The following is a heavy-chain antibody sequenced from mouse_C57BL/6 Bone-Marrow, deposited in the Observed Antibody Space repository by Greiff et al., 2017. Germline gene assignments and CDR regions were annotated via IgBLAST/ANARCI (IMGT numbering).Heavy chain of an antibody. CDR1: GFSFNTYA. Sequence: EVQLVESGGGLVQPKGSLKLSCAASGFSFNTYAMNWVRQAPGKGLEWVARIRSKSNNYATYYADSVKDRFTISRDDSESMLYLQMNNLKTEDTAMYYCVRPLITTDAMDYWGQGTSVTVSA. D-gene: IGHD1-2*01. J-gene: IGHJ4*01. CDR2: IRSKSNNYAT. V-gene: IGHV10-1*01. CDR3: VRPLITTDAMDY.